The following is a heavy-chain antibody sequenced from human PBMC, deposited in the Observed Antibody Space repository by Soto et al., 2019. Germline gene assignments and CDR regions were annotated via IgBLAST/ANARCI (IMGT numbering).Heavy chain of an antibody. J-gene: IGHJ4*02. CDR3: ARVGSSIAVRPLDY. CDR1: GGSISSGDYY. Sequence: ASETLSLTCTVSGGSISSGDYYWSWIRQPPGKGLEWIGYIYYSGSTYYNPSLKSRVTISLDTSKNQFSLKLSSVTAADTAVYYCARVGSSIAVRPLDYWGQGTLVTVSS. V-gene: IGHV4-30-4*01. D-gene: IGHD6-6*01. CDR2: IYYSGST.